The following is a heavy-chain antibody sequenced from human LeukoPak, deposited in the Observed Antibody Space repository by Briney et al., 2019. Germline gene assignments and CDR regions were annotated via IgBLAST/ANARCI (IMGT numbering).Heavy chain of an antibody. V-gene: IGHV4-39*07. D-gene: IGHD3-16*02. J-gene: IGHJ4*02. CDR1: GGSISSGGYY. Sequence: SETLSLTCTVSGGSISSGGYYWSWIRQPPGKGLEWIGEINHSGSTNYNPSLKSRVTISVDTSKNQFSLKLSSVTAADTAVYYCARGARVMITFGGVIVIPPGFDYWGQGTLVTVSS. CDR2: INHSGST. CDR3: ARGARVMITFGGVIVIPPGFDY.